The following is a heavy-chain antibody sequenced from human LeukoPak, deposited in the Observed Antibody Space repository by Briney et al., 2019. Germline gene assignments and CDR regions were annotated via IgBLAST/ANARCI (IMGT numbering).Heavy chain of an antibody. V-gene: IGHV3-43*02. CDR3: AKGGYSYGIEVDY. CDR1: GFTFDDYA. D-gene: IGHD5-18*01. Sequence: PGGSLRLSCAASGFTFDDYAMLWVRQAPGKGLEWVSLISGDGGSTYYAGSVKGRFTISRDNSKNSLYLQMNSLRTEDTALYYCAKGGYSYGIEVDYWGQGTLVTVSS. J-gene: IGHJ4*02. CDR2: ISGDGGST.